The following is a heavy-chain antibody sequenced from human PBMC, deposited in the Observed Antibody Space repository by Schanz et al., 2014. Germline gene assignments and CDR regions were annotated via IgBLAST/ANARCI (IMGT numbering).Heavy chain of an antibody. Sequence: VQLVESGGGLIQPGGSLRLSCAASGFTVSSNYMSWVRQAPGEGLEWVAFIRFDASHKYYADSVKGRFTISRDNSKNTLYLQMDTLRVEDTAMFYCAKDPHRDYGGKPQTFDIWGQGTMVTVSS. D-gene: IGHD4-17*01. V-gene: IGHV3-30*02. CDR2: IRFDASHK. CDR3: AKDPHRDYGGKPQTFDI. J-gene: IGHJ3*02. CDR1: GFTVSSNY.